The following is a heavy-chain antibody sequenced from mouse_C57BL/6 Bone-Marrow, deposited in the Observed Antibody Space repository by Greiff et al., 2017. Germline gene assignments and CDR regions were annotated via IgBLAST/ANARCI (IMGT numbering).Heavy chain of an antibody. Sequence: EVKVEESGGGLVQPGGSMKLSCVASGFTFSNYWMNWVRQSPEKGLEWVAKIRLKSDNYATHYAESVKGRFTISRDDTKSRVYLKMNNLRAEDNGIDYCTDDYGMDYWGQGTAVTVSA. V-gene: IGHV6-3*01. CDR1: GFTFSNYW. CDR2: IRLKSDNYAT. J-gene: IGHJ4*01. CDR3: TDDYGMDY.